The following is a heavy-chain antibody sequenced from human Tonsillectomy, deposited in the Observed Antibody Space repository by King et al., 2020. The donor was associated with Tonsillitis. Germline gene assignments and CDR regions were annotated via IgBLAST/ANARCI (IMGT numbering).Heavy chain of an antibody. V-gene: IGHV3-48*01. CDR2: ISSSSSTI. Sequence: VQLVESGGGLVQPGGSLRLSCAASGFTFSSYSMNWVRQAPGKGLEWVSYISSSSSTIYYADSVKCRFTISRDNAKNSLYLQMNSLRAEDTAVYYCARDSCSSTSCPMHGMDVWGQGTTVTVSS. D-gene: IGHD2-2*01. CDR3: ARDSCSSTSCPMHGMDV. J-gene: IGHJ6*02. CDR1: GFTFSSYS.